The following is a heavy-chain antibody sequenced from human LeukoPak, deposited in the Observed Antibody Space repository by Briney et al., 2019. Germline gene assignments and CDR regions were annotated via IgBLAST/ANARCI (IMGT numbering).Heavy chain of an antibody. CDR3: ARRAGAYSHPYDY. V-gene: IGHV3-33*08. CDR1: GFTFSSYW. D-gene: IGHD4/OR15-4a*01. Sequence: GGSLRLSCAASGFTFSSYWMHWVRQAPGKGLEWVAFIRYDGTTKYYVDSVKGRFIISRDNSKNTLYLQMNSLRAEDTAVYYCARRAGAYSHPYDYWGQGTLVTVSS. J-gene: IGHJ4*02. CDR2: IRYDGTTK.